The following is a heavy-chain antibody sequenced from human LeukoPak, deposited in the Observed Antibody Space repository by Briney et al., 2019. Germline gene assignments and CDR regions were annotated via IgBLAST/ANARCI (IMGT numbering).Heavy chain of an antibody. V-gene: IGHV4-4*07. CDR3: ATDTRSIFGVGSGWFDP. CDR2: IYTSGST. D-gene: IGHD3-3*02. CDR1: GGSISSYY. J-gene: IGHJ5*02. Sequence: SETLSLTCTVSGGSISSYYWSWIRQPAGKGLEWIGRIYTSGSTNYNPSLKSRVTMSVDTSKNQFSLKLSSVTAADTAVYYCATDTRSIFGVGSGWFDPWGQGTLVTVSS.